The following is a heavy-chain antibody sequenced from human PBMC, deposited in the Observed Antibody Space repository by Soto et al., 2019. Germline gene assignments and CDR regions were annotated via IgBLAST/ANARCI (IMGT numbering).Heavy chain of an antibody. V-gene: IGHV4-34*01. CDR3: ARLYSSSWYEAFDI. Sequence: SETLSLTCAVYGGSFSGYYWSWIRQPPGKGLEWIGEINHSGNTNYNPSLKSRVTISVDTSKNQFSLKLSSVTAADTAVYYCARLYSSSWYEAFDIWGQGTMVTVSS. CDR2: INHSGNT. J-gene: IGHJ3*02. D-gene: IGHD6-13*01. CDR1: GGSFSGYY.